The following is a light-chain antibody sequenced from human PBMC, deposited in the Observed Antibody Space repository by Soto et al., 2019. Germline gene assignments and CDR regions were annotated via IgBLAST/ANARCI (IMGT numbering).Light chain of an antibody. J-gene: IGLJ1*01. V-gene: IGLV2-8*01. CDR2: EVS. CDR1: SSDVGGYNY. CDR3: SSYAGSNNFDV. Sequence: QSALTQPPSASGSPGQSVTFSCTGTSSDVGGYNYVSWYQQHPGKAPKLMIYEVSKQPSGVPDRFSGSKSGNTASLTVSGLQAEDEADYYCSSYAGSNNFDVFGTGTKVTVL.